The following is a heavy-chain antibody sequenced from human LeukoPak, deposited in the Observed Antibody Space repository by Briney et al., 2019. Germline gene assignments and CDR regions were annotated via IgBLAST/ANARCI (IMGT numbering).Heavy chain of an antibody. Sequence: PGGSLRLSCAASGFTFSDYYMSWIRQAPGKGLEWVSYISSSGSTIYYAVSVKGRFTISRDNAKNSLYLQMNSLRAEDTAVYYCARAAVEMATDPVYYFDYWGQGTLVTVSS. D-gene: IGHD5-24*01. J-gene: IGHJ4*02. CDR1: GFTFSDYY. CDR2: ISSSGSTI. CDR3: ARAAVEMATDPVYYFDY. V-gene: IGHV3-11*04.